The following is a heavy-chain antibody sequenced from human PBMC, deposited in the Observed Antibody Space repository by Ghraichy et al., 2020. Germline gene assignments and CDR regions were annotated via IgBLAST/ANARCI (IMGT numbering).Heavy chain of an antibody. D-gene: IGHD2-21*02. CDR1: GGTFSSYA. V-gene: IGHV1-69*13. J-gene: IGHJ3*02. Sequence: SVKVSCKASGGTFSSYAISWVRQAPGQGLEWMGGIIPIFGTANYAQKFQGRVTITADESTSTAYMELSSLRSEDTAVYYCARDRLVVTAIPFLDAFDIWGQGTMVTVSS. CDR2: IIPIFGTA. CDR3: ARDRLVVTAIPFLDAFDI.